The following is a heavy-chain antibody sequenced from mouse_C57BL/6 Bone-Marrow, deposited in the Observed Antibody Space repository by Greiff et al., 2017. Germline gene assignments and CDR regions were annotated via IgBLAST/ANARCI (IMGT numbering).Heavy chain of an antibody. CDR1: GYTFTSYW. Sequence: QVQLQQPGAELVRPGSSVKLSCKASGYTFTSYWMDWVKQRPGQGLEWIGNIYPSASETHYNQKFKDKATWTVDQSSSTAYMQLSSLTSEYSAVYYCARYGNYPYWYFDVWGTGTTVTVSS. V-gene: IGHV1-61*01. J-gene: IGHJ1*03. CDR3: ARYGNYPYWYFDV. D-gene: IGHD2-1*01. CDR2: IYPSASET.